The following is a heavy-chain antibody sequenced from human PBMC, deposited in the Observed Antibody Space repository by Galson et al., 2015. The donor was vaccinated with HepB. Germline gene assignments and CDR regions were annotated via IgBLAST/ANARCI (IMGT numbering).Heavy chain of an antibody. D-gene: IGHD3-16*01. V-gene: IGHV3-74*01. CDR3: ARSGLRKSGLGAFDV. CDR1: GFTFSGHW. CDR2: INTDGGGT. Sequence: SLRLSCAASGFTFSGHWMHWVRQGPGKGLVWVSRINTDGGGTTYADSVKGRFTISRDNAKKKLYLQMNNLSVEDSAVYYCARSGLRKSGLGAFDVWGQGTMVTASS. J-gene: IGHJ3*01.